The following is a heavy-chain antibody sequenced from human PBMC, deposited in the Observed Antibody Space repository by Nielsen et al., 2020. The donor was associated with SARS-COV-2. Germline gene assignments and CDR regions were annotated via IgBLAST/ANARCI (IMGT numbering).Heavy chain of an antibody. V-gene: IGHV4-31*03. J-gene: IGHJ6*02. CDR3: ARGAPHYYGTDV. Sequence: SETLSLTCTVSGGSISSGSYYWSWIRQHPGKGLEWIGYIYYSGSTYYNPSLKSRVTISVDTSKNQFSLKLSSVTAADTAVYYCARGAPHYYGTDVWGQGTTVTVSS. CDR2: IYYSGST. CDR1: GGSISSGSYY.